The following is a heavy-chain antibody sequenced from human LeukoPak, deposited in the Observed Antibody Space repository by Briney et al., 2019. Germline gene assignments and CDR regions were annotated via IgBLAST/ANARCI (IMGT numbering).Heavy chain of an antibody. J-gene: IGHJ4*02. V-gene: IGHV4-34*01. Sequence: SETLSLTCAVYGGSFSGYYWSWIRQPPGKWLEWIGEINHSGSTNYNPSLKSRVTISVDTSKNQFSLKLSSVTAADTAVYYCARGIAVAGSSNDYWGQGTLVTVSS. CDR2: INHSGST. CDR1: GGSFSGYY. CDR3: ARGIAVAGSSNDY. D-gene: IGHD6-19*01.